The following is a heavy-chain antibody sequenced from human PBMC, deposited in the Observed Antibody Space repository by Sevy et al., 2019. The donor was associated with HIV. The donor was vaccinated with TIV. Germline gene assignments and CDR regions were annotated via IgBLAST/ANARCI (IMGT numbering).Heavy chain of an antibody. CDR3: ASEGCTKNHDY. CDR2: LSFGCGEI. CDR1: GFTFSKYS. V-gene: IGHV3-23*01. D-gene: IGHD2-8*01. J-gene: IGHJ4*02. Sequence: GGSLRLSCAASGFTFSKYSMSWVRQPPGKGLEWVSTLSFGCGEINYADSVKGRFTISRDNSKSSVYLQMNNLRPEDTAVYYCASEGCTKNHDYWGQGTLVTVSS.